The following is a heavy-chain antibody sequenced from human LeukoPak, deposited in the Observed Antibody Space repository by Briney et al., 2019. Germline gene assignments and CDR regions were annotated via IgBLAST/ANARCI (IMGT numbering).Heavy chain of an antibody. V-gene: IGHV4-39*01. J-gene: IGHJ3*02. D-gene: IGHD4-17*01. CDR2: IYYSGST. CDR3: ARWSYGDYVYAFDI. Sequence: PSETLSLTCTVSGGSISSSSYYWGWIRQPPGKGLEWIGSIYYSGSTYYNPSLKSRVTISVDTSKNQFSLKLSSVTAADTAVYYCARWSYGDYVYAFDIWGQGTMVTVSS. CDR1: GGSISSSSYY.